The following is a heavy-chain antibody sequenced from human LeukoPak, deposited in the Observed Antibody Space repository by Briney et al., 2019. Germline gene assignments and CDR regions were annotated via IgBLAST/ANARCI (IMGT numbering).Heavy chain of an antibody. V-gene: IGHV4-38-2*02. D-gene: IGHD5-18*01. J-gene: IGHJ4*02. CDR3: ARPDTAMSGVVDY. CDR2: IYHSGST. Sequence: SETLSLTCTVSGYSISSGYYWGWIRQPPGKGLEWIGSIYHSGSTYYNPSLKSRVTISVDTSKNQFSLKLSSVTAADTAVYYCARPDTAMSGVVDYWGQGTLVTVSS. CDR1: GYSISSGYY.